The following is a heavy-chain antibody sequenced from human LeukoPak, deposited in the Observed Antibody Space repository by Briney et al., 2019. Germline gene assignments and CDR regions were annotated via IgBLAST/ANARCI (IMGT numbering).Heavy chain of an antibody. CDR1: GGYISSYY. CDR2: IFNSGST. V-gene: IGHV4-59*01. D-gene: IGHD2-2*01. J-gene: IGHJ4*02. CDR3: ALGDCSSTSCYVFDY. Sequence: SETLSLTCTVSGGYISSYYWSWIRQPPGKGLEWIGYIFNSGSTNYNPSLQSRVTISVDTSKNQFSLKLSSVTAADTAVYFCALGDCSSTSCYVFDYWGQGTLVTVSS.